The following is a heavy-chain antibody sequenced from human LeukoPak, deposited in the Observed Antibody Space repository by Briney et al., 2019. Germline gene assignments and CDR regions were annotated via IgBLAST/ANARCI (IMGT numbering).Heavy chain of an antibody. CDR1: GGSLRYYY. Sequence: SETLSLTCTVSGGSLRYYYWSCVRQYPGKGLEWIGYIYYNGSTNYNPSLKSRVTISVDMSKNQFSLKMSSVNAADTAVYYCARKGGLFDYWGQGRLVTVSS. V-gene: IGHV4-59*01. CDR3: ARKGGLFDY. D-gene: IGHD2-15*01. J-gene: IGHJ4*02. CDR2: IYYNGST.